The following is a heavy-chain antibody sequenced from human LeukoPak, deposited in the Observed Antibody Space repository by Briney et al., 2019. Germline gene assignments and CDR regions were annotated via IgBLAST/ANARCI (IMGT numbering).Heavy chain of an antibody. D-gene: IGHD6-13*01. V-gene: IGHV4-4*07. CDR1: GGSISSYY. Sequence: SETLSLTCTVSGGSISSYYWSWIRQPAGKGLEWIGRIYTSGSTNYNPSLKSRVTTSVDTSKNQFSLKLSSVTAADTAVYYCARSKGIAAAGSYYYYYGMDVWGQGITVTVSS. CDR2: IYTSGST. J-gene: IGHJ6*02. CDR3: ARSKGIAAAGSYYYYYGMDV.